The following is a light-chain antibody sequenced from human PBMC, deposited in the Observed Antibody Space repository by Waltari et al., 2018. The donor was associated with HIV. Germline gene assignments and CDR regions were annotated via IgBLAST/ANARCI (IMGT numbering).Light chain of an antibody. CDR3: ATWDDTLNGVI. J-gene: IGLJ2*01. Sequence: QSVLTQPPSASGTPGQRVTISCSGSSSNIGSNYVYWYQQLPGTAPKLLIFGDYQRPSGVPDRFSGSKSGTSASLAISGLQSEDEANYYCATWDDTLNGVIFGGGTKVTVL. V-gene: IGLV1-44*01. CDR1: SSNIGSNY. CDR2: GDY.